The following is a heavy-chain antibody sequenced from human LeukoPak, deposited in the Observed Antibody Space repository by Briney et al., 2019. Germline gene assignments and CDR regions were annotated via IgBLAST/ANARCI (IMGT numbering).Heavy chain of an antibody. Sequence: GGSLRLSCAASGFTFSSYSANWVRQAPGKGLEWVSSISSSSSYIYYADSVKGRFTISRDNAKNSLYLQMNSLRAEDTAVYYCARGGSGSYNMFDYWGQGTLVTVSS. CDR3: ARGGSGSYNMFDY. CDR2: ISSSSSYI. D-gene: IGHD1-26*01. V-gene: IGHV3-21*01. J-gene: IGHJ4*02. CDR1: GFTFSSYS.